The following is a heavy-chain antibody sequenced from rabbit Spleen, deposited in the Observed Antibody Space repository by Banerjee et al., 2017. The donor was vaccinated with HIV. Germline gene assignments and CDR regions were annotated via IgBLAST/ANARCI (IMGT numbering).Heavy chain of an antibody. D-gene: IGHD7-1*01. CDR1: GFDFSRDY. Sequence: ELVESGGGLVQPGESLELSCTASGFDFSRDYMNWVRQAPGKGLEWIGYIDPVFGITNYANWVNGRFTISSHNAQNTLYLQLNSLTAADTATYFCVREAGYAGYGDGNLWGQGTLVTVS. V-gene: IGHV1S7*01. J-gene: IGHJ4*01. CDR3: VREAGYAGYGDGNL. CDR2: IDPVFGIT.